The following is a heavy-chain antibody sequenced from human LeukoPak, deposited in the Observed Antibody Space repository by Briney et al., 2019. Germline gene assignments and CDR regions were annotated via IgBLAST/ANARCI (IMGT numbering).Heavy chain of an antibody. CDR1: GGSISSYY. J-gene: IGHJ4*02. D-gene: IGHD3-22*01. V-gene: IGHV3-23*01. CDR3: AKDRPNYYDSSGHYYRRNGDY. Sequence: PSETLSLTCTVSGGSISSYYWSWVRQAPGKGLEWVSSITSSGGSTYYAGSVKRQFTISRDNSKNTVYLQMNSLRAEDTAVYYCAKDRPNYYDSSGHYYRRNGDYWGQGTLVTVSS. CDR2: ITSSGGST.